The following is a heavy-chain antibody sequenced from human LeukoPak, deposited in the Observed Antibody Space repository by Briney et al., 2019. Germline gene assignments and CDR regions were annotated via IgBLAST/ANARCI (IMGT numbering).Heavy chain of an antibody. J-gene: IGHJ4*02. D-gene: IGHD6-19*01. CDR3: GRGAAVAVDH. V-gene: IGHV3-23*01. Sequence: GGSLRLSCAASGFTFSSYAMSWVRQAPGKGLEWVSAISGSGGSTYYADSVKGRFTISRDKSKNTLYLHVNSLRREDTAVYFCGRGAAVAVDHWGQGTLVSVSS. CDR1: GFTFSSYA. CDR2: ISGSGGST.